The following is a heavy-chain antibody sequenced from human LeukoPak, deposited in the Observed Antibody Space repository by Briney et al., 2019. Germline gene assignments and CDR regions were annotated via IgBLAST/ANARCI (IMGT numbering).Heavy chain of an antibody. D-gene: IGHD4-17*01. CDR3: ATSTVTTYYFDY. Sequence: GGSLTLSCAASGFTFSSYAMSWVRQAPGKGLEWVGVISGGGGSTYYADSVKGRFTISRDNSKNTLYLQMNSLRAEDTAVYHCATSTVTTYYFDYWGQGTLVTVSS. CDR1: GFTFSSYA. J-gene: IGHJ4*02. V-gene: IGHV3-23*01. CDR2: ISGGGGST.